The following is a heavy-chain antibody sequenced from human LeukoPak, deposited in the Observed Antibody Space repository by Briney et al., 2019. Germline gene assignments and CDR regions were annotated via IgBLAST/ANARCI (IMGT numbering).Heavy chain of an antibody. Sequence: GGSLRLSCAASGYTFSSYWMHWVRQVPGKGLVWVSRINSDGSGTGYADSVRGRFTISRDNAKNTLYLQMNSLRAEDTAVYYCARDGLREFDYWGQGTLVTVSS. CDR1: GYTFSSYW. CDR2: INSDGSGT. V-gene: IGHV3-74*01. CDR3: ARDGLREFDY. D-gene: IGHD5-12*01. J-gene: IGHJ4*02.